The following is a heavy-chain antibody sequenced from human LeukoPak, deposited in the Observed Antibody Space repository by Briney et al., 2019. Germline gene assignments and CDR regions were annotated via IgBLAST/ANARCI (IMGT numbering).Heavy chain of an antibody. CDR1: GGTFSSYA. V-gene: IGHV1-69*05. J-gene: IGHJ3*02. D-gene: IGHD3-22*01. Sequence: SVKVSCKASGGTFSSYAISWVRQAPGQGLEWMGGIIPIFGTANYAQKFQGRVTITTDESTSTAYMELSSLRSEDTAVYYCAREGSQTYYYDSSGYYDAFDIWDQGTMVTVSS. CDR2: IIPIFGTA. CDR3: AREGSQTYYYDSSGYYDAFDI.